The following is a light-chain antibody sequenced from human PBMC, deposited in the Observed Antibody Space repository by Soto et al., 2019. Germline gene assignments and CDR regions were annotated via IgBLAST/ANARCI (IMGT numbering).Light chain of an antibody. CDR2: AYN. V-gene: IGLV1-40*01. CDR1: SSNIGAGYD. J-gene: IGLJ1*01. CDR3: QSYDTSLSGYV. Sequence: QSVLTQPPSVSGAPGQRVTISCTGTSSNIGAGYDVHWYQQLPGTAPRLLIQAYNTRPSGVPDRFSGSKSGASASLDITGLLTDDEADYYCQSYDTSLSGYVFGFGAKVTVL.